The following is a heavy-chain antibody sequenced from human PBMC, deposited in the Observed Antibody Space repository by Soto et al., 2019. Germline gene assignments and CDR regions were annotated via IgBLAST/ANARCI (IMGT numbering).Heavy chain of an antibody. CDR1: GYSFTSYW. V-gene: IGHV5-51*01. Sequence: PGESLKISCKGSGYSFTSYWIGWVRQMPGKGLEWMGIIYPGDSDTRYSPSFQGQVTISADKSISTAYLQWSSLKASDTAMYYCARLSYSNYGFYYYGMDVWGQGTTVTVSS. J-gene: IGHJ6*02. CDR2: IYPGDSDT. D-gene: IGHD4-4*01. CDR3: ARLSYSNYGFYYYGMDV.